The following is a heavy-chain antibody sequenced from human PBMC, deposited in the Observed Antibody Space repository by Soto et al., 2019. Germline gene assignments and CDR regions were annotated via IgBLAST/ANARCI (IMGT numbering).Heavy chain of an antibody. D-gene: IGHD2-8*01. V-gene: IGHV3-7*05. CDR3: ARDLNEVYGMDV. Sequence: EVPLVESWGGLVQPGGSLRLSCAASGFTFNSYWMSWLRQAPGKGLEWVANIKEDGSGKYYVDSVKGRFTISRDNAKNSLYLQMNSLRAEDTAVYLCARDLNEVYGMDVWGQGTTVTVSS. CDR2: IKEDGSGK. J-gene: IGHJ6*02. CDR1: GFTFNSYW.